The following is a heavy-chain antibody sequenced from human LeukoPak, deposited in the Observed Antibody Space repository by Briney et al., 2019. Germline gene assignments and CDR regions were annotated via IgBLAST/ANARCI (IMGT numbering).Heavy chain of an antibody. CDR3: ARAYSSWSGRDGFDI. CDR2: ISTSSSTI. J-gene: IGHJ3*02. CDR1: GFTFSSYT. Sequence: GGSLRLSCAASGFTFSSYTMNWVRQAPGKGLEWVSYISTSSSTIYYADSVKGRFTISRDNDKNSLYLQMNSMRDEDAAVYYCARAYSSWSGRDGFDIWGQGTVVTVSS. D-gene: IGHD6-6*01. V-gene: IGHV3-48*02.